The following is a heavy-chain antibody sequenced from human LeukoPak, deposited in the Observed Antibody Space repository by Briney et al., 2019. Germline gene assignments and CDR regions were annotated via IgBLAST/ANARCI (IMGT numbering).Heavy chain of an antibody. Sequence: PGGSLRLSCAASGFTFSSYEMNWVRQAPGKGLEWGSYISSSGSTIYYADSVKGRFTISRDNAKNSLYLQMNSLRAEDTAVYYCARDHYGVPSAIWGQGTLVTVSS. CDR3: ARDHYGVPSAI. CDR2: ISSSGSTI. D-gene: IGHD4/OR15-4a*01. CDR1: GFTFSSYE. J-gene: IGHJ4*02. V-gene: IGHV3-48*03.